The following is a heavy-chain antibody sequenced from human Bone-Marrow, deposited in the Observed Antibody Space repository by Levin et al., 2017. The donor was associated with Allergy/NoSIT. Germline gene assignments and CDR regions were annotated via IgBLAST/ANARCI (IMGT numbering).Heavy chain of an antibody. V-gene: IGHV4-30-4*01. CDR1: GDSLSGGDYY. D-gene: IGHD3-10*01. CDR3: VRAKYYFGSGSYGQYYFDL. CDR2: IHHSGAT. Sequence: KSSETLSLTCSVSGDSLSGGDYYWYWIRQSPGEGLEWIGHIHHSGATYYNPSLKSRVTISVDTSKNQFSVKLTSMTAADTAIYYCVRAKYYFGSGSYGQYYFDLWGQGTLVVVSS. J-gene: IGHJ4*02.